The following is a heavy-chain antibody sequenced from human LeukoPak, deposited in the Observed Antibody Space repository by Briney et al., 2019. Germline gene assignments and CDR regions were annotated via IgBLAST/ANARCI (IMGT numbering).Heavy chain of an antibody. Sequence: GGSLRLSCAASGFTFSSYAMSWVRQAPGKGREWVSAISGSGGSTYYADSVKGRFTISRDNSKNTLYLQMNSLRAEDTAVYYCAKGGYSYGFGYWGQGTLVTVSS. CDR3: AKGGYSYGFGY. CDR2: ISGSGGST. CDR1: GFTFSSYA. D-gene: IGHD5-18*01. V-gene: IGHV3-23*01. J-gene: IGHJ4*02.